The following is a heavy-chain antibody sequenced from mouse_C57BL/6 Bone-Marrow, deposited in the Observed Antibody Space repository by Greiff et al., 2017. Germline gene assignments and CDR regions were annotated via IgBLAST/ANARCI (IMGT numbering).Heavy chain of an antibody. D-gene: IGHD1-1*01. J-gene: IGHJ4*01. CDR2: ISYDGSN. Sequence: ESGPGLVKPSQSLSLTCSVTGYSITSGYYWNWIRQFPGNKLEWMGYISYDGSNNYNPSLKNRISITRDTSKNQFFLKLNSVTTEDTATYYCAHYYGSSYAMDYWDQGTSVTVSS. V-gene: IGHV3-6*01. CDR1: GYSITSGYY. CDR3: AHYYGSSYAMDY.